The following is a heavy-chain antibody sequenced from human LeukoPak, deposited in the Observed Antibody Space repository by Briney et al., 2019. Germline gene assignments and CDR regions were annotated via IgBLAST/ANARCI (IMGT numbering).Heavy chain of an antibody. V-gene: IGHV4-39*01. CDR3: ARLANLAGTCDY. J-gene: IGHJ4*02. CDR2: IYYSGST. D-gene: IGHD6-13*01. Sequence: SETLPLTCTVSGGSISSSSYYWGWIRQPPGKGLEWIGSIYYSGSTYYNPSLKSRVTISVDTSKNQFSLKLSSVTAADTAVYYCARLANLAGTCDYWGQGTLVTVSS. CDR1: GGSISSSSYY.